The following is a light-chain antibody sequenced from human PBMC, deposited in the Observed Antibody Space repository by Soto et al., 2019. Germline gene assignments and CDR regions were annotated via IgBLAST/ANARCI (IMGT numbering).Light chain of an antibody. CDR3: AAWGDSLNTGV. CDR2: EVN. J-gene: IGLJ3*02. CDR1: SSDIGAYDY. V-gene: IGLV2-14*01. Sequence: QSALTQPASLSGSPGQSITISCTGTSSDIGAYDYVSWFQQHPGKAPKLMISEVNNRPSGVSNRFSGSKSGNTAYLTISGLQVEDEAEYFCAAWGDSLNTGVFGGGTKLTVL.